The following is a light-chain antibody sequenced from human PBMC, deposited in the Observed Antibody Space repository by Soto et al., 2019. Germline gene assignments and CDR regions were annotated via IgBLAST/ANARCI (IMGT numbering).Light chain of an antibody. V-gene: IGKV1-39*01. Sequence: DIQMTQSPSSLSASVGDRVTITCRASQSISSYLNWYQQKPGKAPKLLIYAASSLQSGVPSRFSGSGSGTDFTITISSLQPEDFATYYCQQRYSTPQTLGQGTQVEIK. J-gene: IGKJ1*01. CDR2: AAS. CDR3: QQRYSTPQT. CDR1: QSISSY.